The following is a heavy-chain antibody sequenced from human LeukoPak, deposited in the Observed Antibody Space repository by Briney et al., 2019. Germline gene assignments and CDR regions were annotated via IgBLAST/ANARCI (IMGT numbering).Heavy chain of an antibody. J-gene: IGHJ5*02. V-gene: IGHV4-31*03. D-gene: IGHD3-9*01. CDR2: IYYSGST. CDR1: GGSISSGGYY. Sequence: SETLSLTCTVSGGSISSGGYYWSWIRQHPGKGLEWVGYIYYSGSTYYNPSLKSRVTISVDTSKNQFSLKLSSVTAADTYVYYCARATGYYPNYNWFDPWGQGTLVTVSS. CDR3: ARATGYYPNYNWFDP.